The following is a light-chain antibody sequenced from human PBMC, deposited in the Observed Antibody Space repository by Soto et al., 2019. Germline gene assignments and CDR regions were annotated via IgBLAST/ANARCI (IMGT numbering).Light chain of an antibody. CDR2: GAS. CDR1: QSISGS. J-gene: IGKJ4*01. Sequence: DIQMTQSPSSLSASVRDRFTITCRSSQSISGSLNWYQQKPGKAPKLLIYGASTLQSGVPSRFSGSGFGTDFTLTISRLEPEDFAVYYCQQYGSSPPLSFGGGTKVDIK. V-gene: IGKV1-39*01. CDR3: QQYGSSPPLS.